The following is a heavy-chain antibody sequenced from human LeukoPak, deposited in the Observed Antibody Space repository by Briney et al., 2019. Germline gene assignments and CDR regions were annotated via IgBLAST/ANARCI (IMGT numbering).Heavy chain of an antibody. CDR2: IGTAGDT. D-gene: IGHD4-17*01. V-gene: IGHV3-13*04. CDR3: ARGTNTTVTTEDGMDV. CDR1: GFTFSSYD. Sequence: QPGGSLRLSCASSGFTFSSYDMHWVRQATGKGLEWVSAIGTAGDTYYPGSVKGRFTISRENAKNSLYLQMNSLRAGDTAVYYCARGTNTTVTTEDGMDVWGQGTTVTVSS. J-gene: IGHJ6*02.